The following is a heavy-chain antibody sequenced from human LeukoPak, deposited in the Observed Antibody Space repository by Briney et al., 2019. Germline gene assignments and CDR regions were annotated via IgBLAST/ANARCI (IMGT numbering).Heavy chain of an antibody. J-gene: IGHJ4*02. CDR1: GFTFSSYS. V-gene: IGHV3-21*01. CDR3: AGVGNDFWSGYYGY. D-gene: IGHD3-3*01. CDR2: ISSSSSYI. Sequence: PGGSLRLSCAASGFTFSSYSMSWVRQAPGKGLEWVSSISSSSSYIYYADSVKGRFTISRDNAKNSLYLQMNSLRAEDAAVYYCAGVGNDFWSGYYGYWGQGTLVTVSS.